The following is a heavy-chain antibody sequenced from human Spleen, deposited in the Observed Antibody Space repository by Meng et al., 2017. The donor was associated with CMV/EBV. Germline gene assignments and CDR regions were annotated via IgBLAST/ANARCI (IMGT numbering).Heavy chain of an antibody. CDR2: INPNSGGT. CDR1: GYTITGYY. D-gene: IGHD2-2*01. Sequence: CKASGYTITGYYIHWVRQAPGQGLEWMGWINPNSGGTKYAQKFQGRVTMTTDTSISTAYMELSRLRSDDTAVYYYARGDIVVGWFNPWGQGTLVTVSS. CDR3: ARGDIVVGWFNP. V-gene: IGHV1-2*02. J-gene: IGHJ5*02.